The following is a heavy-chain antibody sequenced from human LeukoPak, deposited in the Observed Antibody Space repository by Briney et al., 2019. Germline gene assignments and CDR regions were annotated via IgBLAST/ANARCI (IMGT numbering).Heavy chain of an antibody. J-gene: IGHJ4*02. D-gene: IGHD4-17*01. V-gene: IGHV4-59*08. CDR2: VYYSGST. CDR1: GGSISSYY. Sequence: PSETLSLTCTVSGGSISSYYWSWIRQPPGKGLEWIGYVYYSGSTNYNPSLKGRVTISVDTSKNQFSLKLTSVTAADTAVYYCARAYGDYQLDYWGQGTLVTVSS. CDR3: ARAYGDYQLDY.